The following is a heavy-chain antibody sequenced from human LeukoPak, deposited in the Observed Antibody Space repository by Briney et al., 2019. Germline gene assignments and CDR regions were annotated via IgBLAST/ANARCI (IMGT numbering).Heavy chain of an antibody. CDR2: ISGSGGST. Sequence: GGSLRLSCAASGFTFSSYAMSWVRQAPGKGLEWVSAISGSGGSTYYADSVKGRFTISRDNSKNTLYLQMNSLRAEDTAVYYCAREVVELELPFFSDYYYMDVWGKGTTVTVSS. J-gene: IGHJ6*03. CDR3: AREVVELELPFFSDYYYMDV. CDR1: GFTFSSYA. D-gene: IGHD1-7*01. V-gene: IGHV3-23*01.